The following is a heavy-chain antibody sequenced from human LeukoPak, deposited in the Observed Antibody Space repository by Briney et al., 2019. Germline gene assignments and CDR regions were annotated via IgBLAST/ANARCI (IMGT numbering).Heavy chain of an antibody. CDR2: INHSGST. J-gene: IGHJ4*02. Sequence: PGGSLRLSCAASGFSFSRYAMNWIRQPPGKGLEWIGEINHSGSTNYNPSLKSRVTISVDTSKNQFSLKLSSVTAADTAVYYCAREGQGIAAAGHDYWGQGTLVTVSS. D-gene: IGHD6-13*01. V-gene: IGHV4-34*01. CDR3: AREGQGIAAAGHDY. CDR1: GFSFSRYA.